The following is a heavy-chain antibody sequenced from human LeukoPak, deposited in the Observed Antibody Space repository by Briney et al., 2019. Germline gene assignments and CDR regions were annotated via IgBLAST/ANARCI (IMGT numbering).Heavy chain of an antibody. Sequence: GGSLRLSCAASGFTFSSYGMHWVRQAPGKGLEWVAFIRYDGSNKYYADSVKGRFTISRDNSKNTLYLQMNSLRAEDTAVYYCALNYRLRFLEWPGAHFDYWGQGTLVTVSS. CDR2: IRYDGSNK. D-gene: IGHD3-3*01. CDR1: GFTFSSYG. V-gene: IGHV3-30*02. CDR3: ALNYRLRFLEWPGAHFDY. J-gene: IGHJ4*02.